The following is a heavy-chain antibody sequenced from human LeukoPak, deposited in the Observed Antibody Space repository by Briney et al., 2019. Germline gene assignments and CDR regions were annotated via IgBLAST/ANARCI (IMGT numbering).Heavy chain of an antibody. Sequence: SETLCLTYAVYGGSLSGYYWTWIRQSPGKGLEWIGQINHSGSTNYNPSLKSRVTISVDMSSNQFSLKLSSVTAADTAVYYCARPDWNYAFDYWGQGTLVTVSS. CDR3: ARPDWNYAFDY. J-gene: IGHJ4*02. CDR1: GGSLSGYY. CDR2: INHSGST. D-gene: IGHD1-7*01. V-gene: IGHV4-34*01.